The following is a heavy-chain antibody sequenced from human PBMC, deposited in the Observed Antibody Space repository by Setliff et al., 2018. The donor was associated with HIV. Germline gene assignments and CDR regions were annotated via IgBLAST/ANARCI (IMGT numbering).Heavy chain of an antibody. CDR2: IKPDGSEK. V-gene: IGHV3-7*01. Sequence: PGGSLRLSCAASGFTLSNYWMTWLRLAPGKGLEWVANIKPDGSEKNYVDSVKGRFTISRENAKNSLYLQMNSLRVEDTAVYYCARGYTVDFHWGQGTLVTVSS. CDR3: ARGYTVDFH. D-gene: IGHD2-21*01. J-gene: IGHJ4*02. CDR1: GFTLSNYW.